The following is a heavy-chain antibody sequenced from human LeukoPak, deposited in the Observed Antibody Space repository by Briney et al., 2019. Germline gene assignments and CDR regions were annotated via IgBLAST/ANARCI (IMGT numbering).Heavy chain of an antibody. D-gene: IGHD3-10*01. CDR3: ARGLGEYPNWFDP. Sequence: PSETLSLTCTVSGGSISSYYWSWIRQPPGKGLEWIGYIYYSGSTNYNPSLKSRVTISVDTSKNQFSLKLSSVTAADTAVYYCARGLGEYPNWFDPWGQGTLVTVSS. CDR1: GGSISSYY. J-gene: IGHJ5*02. CDR2: IYYSGST. V-gene: IGHV4-59*01.